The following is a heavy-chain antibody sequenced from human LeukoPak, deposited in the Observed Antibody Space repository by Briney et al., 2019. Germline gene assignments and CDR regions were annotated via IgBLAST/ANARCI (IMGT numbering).Heavy chain of an antibody. D-gene: IGHD4-17*01. V-gene: IGHV3-23*01. CDR2: ISGSGGST. J-gene: IGHJ4*02. CDR1: GFTLSSYA. CDR3: AKDNYGDYFDY. Sequence: GGSLRLSCAASGFTLSSYAMSWVRKAPGKGLEWVSGISGSGGSTYYADSVKGRFTISRDNSMNTLYLQMNSLRAEDTAVYYCAKDNYGDYFDYWGQGTLVTVSS.